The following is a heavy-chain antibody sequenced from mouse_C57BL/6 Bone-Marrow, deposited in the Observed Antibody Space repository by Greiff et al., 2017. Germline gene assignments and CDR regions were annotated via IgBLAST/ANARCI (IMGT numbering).Heavy chain of an antibody. CDR1: GYTFTSYV. J-gene: IGHJ2*01. V-gene: IGHV1-14*01. CDR2: IYPYNDGT. Sequence: VQLQQSGPELVKPGASVKMSCKASGYTFTSYVMHWVKQEPGQGLEWIGYIYPYNDGTKYNEKFKGKATLTSDKSSSTAYMELSSLTSEDSAVYYCLYGSSYEYFDYWGQGTTLTVSS. CDR3: LYGSSYEYFDY. D-gene: IGHD1-1*01.